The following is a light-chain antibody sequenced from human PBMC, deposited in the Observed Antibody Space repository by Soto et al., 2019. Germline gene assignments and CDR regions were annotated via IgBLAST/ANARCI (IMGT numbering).Light chain of an antibody. Sequence: DIQMTQSPSSLSASVGDRVTITCRASQSISSYLNWYQQKPGKAPKLLIYDASSLQSGVPSRFSGSGSGTDFTLTISSLQPEDFATYYCQQSYSTPWTFGQGNKVEIK. CDR3: QQSYSTPWT. V-gene: IGKV1-39*01. J-gene: IGKJ1*01. CDR1: QSISSY. CDR2: DAS.